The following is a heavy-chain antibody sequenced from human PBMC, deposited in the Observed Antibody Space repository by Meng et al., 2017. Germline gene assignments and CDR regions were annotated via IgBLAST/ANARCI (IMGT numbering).Heavy chain of an antibody. Sequence: VPLQEPGPGLLSPSEILSLSCTVSGGSVSSGSYYWSWIRQPPGKGLEWIGYIYYSGSTNYNPSLKSRVTISVDTSKNQFSLKLSSVTAADTAVYYCARDCSGGSCYSIGVWGQGTLVTVSS. V-gene: IGHV4-61*01. CDR1: GGSVSSGSYY. D-gene: IGHD2-15*01. J-gene: IGHJ4*02. CDR2: IYYSGST. CDR3: ARDCSGGSCYSIGV.